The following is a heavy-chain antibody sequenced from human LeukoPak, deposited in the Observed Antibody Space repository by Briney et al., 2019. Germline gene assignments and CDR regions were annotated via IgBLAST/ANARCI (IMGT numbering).Heavy chain of an antibody. J-gene: IGHJ5*01. Sequence: GGSLRLSCVASGFSFGNYAMSWVRQAPGKGLQWVSQISGTGGATWYAGFARDRFTISRDNSKKSLYLQMSGLRVEDTAMYYCVKDPRDTYGTNWFVSWGQGTLLIVSS. CDR2: ISGTGGAT. CDR1: GFSFGNYA. V-gene: IGHV3-23*01. CDR3: VKDPRDTYGTNWFVS. D-gene: IGHD2-21*01.